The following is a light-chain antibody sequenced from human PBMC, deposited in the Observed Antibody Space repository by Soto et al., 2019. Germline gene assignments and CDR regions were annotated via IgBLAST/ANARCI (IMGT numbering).Light chain of an antibody. Sequence: QSVLSQPPSLSAAPGQTVTISCSGSWSIGRNYVSWYQQFPGAAPKLMISEVNNRPSGVSNRFSGSKSGNTAYLTISGLQVEDEAEYFCFSFTTTSTHVFGTGTKVTVL. V-gene: IGLV2-14*01. J-gene: IGLJ1*01. CDR3: FSFTTTSTHV. CDR2: EVN. CDR1: WSIGRNY.